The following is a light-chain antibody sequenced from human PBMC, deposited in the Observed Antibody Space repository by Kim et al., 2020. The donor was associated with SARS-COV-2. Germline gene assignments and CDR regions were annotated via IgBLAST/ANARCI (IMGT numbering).Light chain of an antibody. J-gene: IGKJ1*01. V-gene: IGKV3-11*01. Sequence: SPEERATLSGRASQSVSSYVAWYQQKPGQAPRLLIYDASNRATGIPARFSGSGSGTDFTLTISSLEPEDFAVYYCQQRSNWPPWTFGQGTKVDIK. CDR3: QQRSNWPPWT. CDR1: QSVSSY. CDR2: DAS.